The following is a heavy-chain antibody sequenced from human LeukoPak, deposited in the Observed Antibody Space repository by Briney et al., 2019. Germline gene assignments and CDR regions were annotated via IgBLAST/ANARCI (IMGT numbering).Heavy chain of an antibody. CDR1: GFPFSVYE. D-gene: IGHD6-19*01. CDR3: ALLAVASDFDY. J-gene: IGHJ4*02. CDR2: IGSSGTTI. Sequence: GGSLRLSRAVSGFPFSVYEMNWARQAPGKGLEWVSNIGSSGTTIYYADSVRGRFSISRDNAKSSLYLQMNSLRVEDTAVYYCALLAVASDFDYWGQGALVTVSS. V-gene: IGHV3-48*03.